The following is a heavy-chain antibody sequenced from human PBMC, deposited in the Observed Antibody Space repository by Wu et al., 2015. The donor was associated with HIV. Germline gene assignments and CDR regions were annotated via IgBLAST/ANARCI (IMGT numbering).Heavy chain of an antibody. V-gene: IGHV1-46*01. D-gene: IGHD3-10*01. CDR3: ARDPQTLLWFGKLTFPMDV. CDR1: GGTFSSYA. J-gene: IGHJ6*02. Sequence: QVQLVQSGAEVKKPGSSVKVSCKASGGTFSSYAISWVRQAPGQGLEWMGIINPSGGSTTYTQKFQGRVTMTRDTSTSTVYMELSSLRSEDTAVYYCARDPQTLLWFGKLTFPMDVWGQGTTVTVSS. CDR2: INPSGGST.